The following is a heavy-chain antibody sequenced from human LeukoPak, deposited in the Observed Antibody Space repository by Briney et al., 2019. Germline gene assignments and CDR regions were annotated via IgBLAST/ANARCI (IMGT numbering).Heavy chain of an antibody. Sequence: ASVKVSCRASGYTFTDYYIHWVRQAPGQGLEWMGWINPNGGGTNYAQKFQGSVTMTRDTFISTAYMELNRLTSDDTAVYYCAKGSYSISSFDYWGQGTLVTVSS. CDR2: INPNGGGT. CDR1: GYTFTDYY. J-gene: IGHJ4*02. V-gene: IGHV1-2*02. D-gene: IGHD6-6*01. CDR3: AKGSYSISSFDY.